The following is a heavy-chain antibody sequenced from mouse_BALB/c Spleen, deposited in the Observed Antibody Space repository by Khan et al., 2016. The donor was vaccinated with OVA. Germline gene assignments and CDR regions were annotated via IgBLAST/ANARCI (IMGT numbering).Heavy chain of an antibody. D-gene: IGHD1-1*01. J-gene: IGHJ4*01. CDR3: ARDGSRYNYAMDY. Sequence: EVQLQESGPGLVKPSQSLSLTCTVTGYSITSDYAWNWIRQFPGNKLGWMGYISYSGSTNYNPSLQSRISITRDKSKNQFFLQLRSVTTEDTATYYCARDGSRYNYAMDYWGQGTAVTVAS. CDR1: GYSITSDYA. V-gene: IGHV3-2*02. CDR2: ISYSGST.